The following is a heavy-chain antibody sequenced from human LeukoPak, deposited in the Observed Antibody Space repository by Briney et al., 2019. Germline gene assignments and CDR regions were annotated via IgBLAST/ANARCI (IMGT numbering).Heavy chain of an antibody. V-gene: IGHV4-59*01. D-gene: IGHD6-13*01. CDR3: ARPLAAGTNDAFDI. J-gene: IGHJ3*02. CDR2: IYYSGST. CDR1: GGSISSYY. Sequence: PSGTLSLTCTVSGGSISSYYWSWIRQPPGKGLEWIGYIYYSGSTNYNPSLKSRVTISVDTSKNQFSLKLSSVTAADTAVYYCARPLAAGTNDAFDIWGQGTMVTVSS.